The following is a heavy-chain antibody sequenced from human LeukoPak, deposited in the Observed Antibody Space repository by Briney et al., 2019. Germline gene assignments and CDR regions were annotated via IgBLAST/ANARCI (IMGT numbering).Heavy chain of an antibody. CDR1: GGSFSGYY. J-gene: IGHJ5*02. CDR2: INHSGST. V-gene: IGHV4-34*01. CDR3: ARDRKQWLRGPFDP. D-gene: IGHD6-19*01. Sequence: SETLSLTCAVYGGSFSGYYWSWIRQPPGKGLEWIGEINHSGSTNYNPSLKSRVTISVDMSKNHFSLKLNSVTAADTAIYYCARDRKQWLRGPFDPWGQGTLVTVSS.